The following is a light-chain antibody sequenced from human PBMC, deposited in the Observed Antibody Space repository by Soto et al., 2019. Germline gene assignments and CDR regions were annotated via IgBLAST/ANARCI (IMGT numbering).Light chain of an antibody. CDR2: KAS. V-gene: IGKV1-5*03. J-gene: IGKJ3*01. CDR1: QNIYNY. Sequence: DIQMTQSPSTLSASVGDRVTITCRASQNIYNYLAWYQQKPGKAPKPLIYKASTLESGVPSRFSGSGSGKEFTLTISSLHPDDFATYYCHQYSGTSSFGPGTKVDVK. CDR3: HQYSGTSS.